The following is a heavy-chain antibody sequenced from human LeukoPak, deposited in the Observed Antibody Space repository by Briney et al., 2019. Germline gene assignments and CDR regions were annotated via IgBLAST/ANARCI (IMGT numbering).Heavy chain of an antibody. D-gene: IGHD4-17*01. CDR2: ISPGGDYK. Sequence: GGSLGLSCAASAFHFNTYTMDWVRQAPGRGLEWVSSISPGGDYKYYADSLRGRFTISRDNAKNSLYLQMTSLTTEDTAVYYCARDRGGDSFDFWGQGTLVTVSS. J-gene: IGHJ4*02. V-gene: IGHV3-21*01. CDR3: ARDRGGDSFDF. CDR1: AFHFNTYT.